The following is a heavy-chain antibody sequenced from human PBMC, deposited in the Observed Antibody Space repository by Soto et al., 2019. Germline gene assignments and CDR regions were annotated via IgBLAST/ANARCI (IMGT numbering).Heavy chain of an antibody. J-gene: IGHJ6*03. Sequence: EVQLVESGGDLVQPGGSLRLSCAASGFTFSSYWMNWVRQAPGKGLVWVSRINSDGSSTSYADSVKGRFTISRDNAKNTLYLQMNSLRAEDTAVYYCARGGLRRARCCVDYYYMDVWAKGPRSPSP. CDR3: ARGGLRRARCCVDYYYMDV. CDR1: GFTFSSYW. D-gene: IGHD2-21*01. CDR2: INSDGSST. V-gene: IGHV3-74*01.